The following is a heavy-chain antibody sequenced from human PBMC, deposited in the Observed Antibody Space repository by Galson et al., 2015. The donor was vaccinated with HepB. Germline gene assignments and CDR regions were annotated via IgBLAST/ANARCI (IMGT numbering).Heavy chain of an antibody. V-gene: IGHV3-74*01. CDR1: GFTFSSYW. CDR3: ARGKQWLVLGNTVGGGYFDY. CDR2: INSDGSST. J-gene: IGHJ4*02. Sequence: SLRLSCAASGFTFSSYWMHWVRQAPGKGLVWVSRINSDGSSTSYADSVKGRFTISRDNAKNTLYLQMNSLRAEDTAVYYCARGKQWLVLGNTVGGGYFDYWGQGTLVTVSS. D-gene: IGHD6-19*01.